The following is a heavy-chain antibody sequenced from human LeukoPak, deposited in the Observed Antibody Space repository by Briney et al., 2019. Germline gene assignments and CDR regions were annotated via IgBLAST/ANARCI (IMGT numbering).Heavy chain of an antibody. Sequence: GSLRLSCAASRFTFSSYWMSWVRQAPGKGLEWVANIKQDASEKYYAKSVKGRFTISRDNSKNSLFLQMNSLRAEDTAVYYCAKDAQRGFDYSNSLQNWGQGILVTVSS. CDR1: RFTFSSYW. D-gene: IGHD4-11*01. CDR2: IKQDASEK. J-gene: IGHJ1*01. V-gene: IGHV3-7*01. CDR3: AKDAQRGFDYSNSLQN.